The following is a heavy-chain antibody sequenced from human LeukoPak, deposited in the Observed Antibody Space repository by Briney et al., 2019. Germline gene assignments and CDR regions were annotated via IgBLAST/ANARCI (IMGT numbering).Heavy chain of an antibody. CDR2: ISRTGSYI. CDR1: GFTFSSYN. D-gene: IGHD2-15*01. J-gene: IGHJ4*02. Sequence: GGSLRLSCAAPGFTFSSYNMNWVRQAPGRGLEWVSSISRTGSYIYYADSVKGRFTISRDNAQNSLYLQMNSLRVEDTAVYYCARVLETDCRGGSCYSGLDYWGQGTLVTVSS. V-gene: IGHV3-21*01. CDR3: ARVLETDCRGGSCYSGLDY.